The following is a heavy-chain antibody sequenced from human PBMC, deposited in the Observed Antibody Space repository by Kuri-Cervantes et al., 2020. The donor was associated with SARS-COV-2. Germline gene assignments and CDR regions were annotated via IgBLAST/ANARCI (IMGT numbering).Heavy chain of an antibody. CDR3: AREGREGGGMDV. Sequence: ETLSLTCAASGFTFSSYSMNGVRQAPGKGLEWVSSISSSSSYIYYAESVKGRFTISRDNAKNSMYLQMNSLRAEDTAVYYCAREGREGGGMDVWGQGTTVTVSS. CDR1: GFTFSSYS. V-gene: IGHV3-21*01. D-gene: IGHD3-16*01. J-gene: IGHJ6*02. CDR2: ISSSSSYI.